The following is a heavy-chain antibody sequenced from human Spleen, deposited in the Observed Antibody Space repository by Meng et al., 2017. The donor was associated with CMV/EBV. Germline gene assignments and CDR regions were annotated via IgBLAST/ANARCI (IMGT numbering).Heavy chain of an antibody. CDR1: GYTFTRYW. CDR2: IYPGDSDI. D-gene: IGHD3-10*01. V-gene: IGHV5-51*01. CDR3: ARHMRGRHQAPFGLHYYYYGMDV. Sequence: GGSLRLSCKGSGYTFTRYWIGWVRQMPGKGLEWMGVIYPGDSDIRYSPSFQGQVTISADKSSSTAYLQWRSLKASDSAIYYCARHMRGRHQAPFGLHYYYYGMDVWGHGTTVTVSS. J-gene: IGHJ6*02.